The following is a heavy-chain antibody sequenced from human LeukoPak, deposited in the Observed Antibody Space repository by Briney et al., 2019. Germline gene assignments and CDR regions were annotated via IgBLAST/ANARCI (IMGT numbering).Heavy chain of an antibody. CDR1: GFTFSSYA. Sequence: GGSLRLSCAASGFTFSSYAMHWVRQAPGKGLEWVAVISYDGSNKYYADSVKGRFTISRDNSKNTLYLQMNSLRAEDTAVYYCARVGGDIVVVPAAPTFAPWGQGTLVTVPS. V-gene: IGHV3-30-3*01. J-gene: IGHJ5*02. CDR2: ISYDGSNK. D-gene: IGHD2-2*01. CDR3: ARVGGDIVVVPAAPTFAP.